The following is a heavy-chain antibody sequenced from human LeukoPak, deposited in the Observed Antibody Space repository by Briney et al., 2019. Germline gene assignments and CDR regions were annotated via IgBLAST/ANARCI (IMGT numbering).Heavy chain of an antibody. CDR3: ARDLWLAAPTPFDY. J-gene: IGHJ4*02. D-gene: IGHD6-6*01. V-gene: IGHV3-21*01. CDR2: ISSSSSYI. Sequence: PGGSLRLSXAASGFTFSSYSMNWVRQAPGKGLEWLSSISSSSSYIYYADSVKGRFTISRDNAKNSLYLQMNSLRAEDTAVYYCARDLWLAAPTPFDYWGQGTLVTVSS. CDR1: GFTFSSYS.